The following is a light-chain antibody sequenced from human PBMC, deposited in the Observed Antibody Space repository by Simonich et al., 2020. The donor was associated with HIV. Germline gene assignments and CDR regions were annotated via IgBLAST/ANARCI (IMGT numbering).Light chain of an antibody. CDR1: QSVSSN. CDR3: HQYNNWPT. Sequence: IVMTQSPATLSVSPGETFTLSCRASQSVSSNLAWYQQKPGQSPRLLIYGASTRATCIPARFSGSGSGTEFTLSISSMQSEDFAVYYCHQYNNWPTFGGGTKVEIK. V-gene: IGKV3-15*01. CDR2: GAS. J-gene: IGKJ4*01.